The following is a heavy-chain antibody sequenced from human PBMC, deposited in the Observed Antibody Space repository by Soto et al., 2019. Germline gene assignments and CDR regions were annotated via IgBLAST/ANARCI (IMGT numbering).Heavy chain of an antibody. CDR1: GFTFSSCS. J-gene: IGHJ1*01. V-gene: IGHV3-21*06. D-gene: IGHD3-3*01. CDR3: ARDPRKTSIFGVVLRTLYSEC. Sequence: PGGSLRLSCAASGFTFSSCSMHWVRQAPGKGLEWVASISSSNAYIYYADSVKGRFTISRDNAKNELFLQMNSLRAEDTAVYYCARDPRKTSIFGVVLRTLYSECWGKGTLVNVSS. CDR2: ISSSNAYI.